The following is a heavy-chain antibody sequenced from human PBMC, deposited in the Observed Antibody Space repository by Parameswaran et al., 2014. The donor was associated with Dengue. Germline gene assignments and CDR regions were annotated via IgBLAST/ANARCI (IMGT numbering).Heavy chain of an antibody. D-gene: IGHD1-1*01. V-gene: IGHV1-8*01. Sequence: WVRQAPGQGLEWMGWMNPNSGNTGYAQKFQGRVTMTRNTSISTAYMELSSLRSEDTAVYYCAIQTTGFDPWGQGTLVTVSS. CDR3: AIQTTGFDP. CDR2: MNPNSGNT. J-gene: IGHJ5*02.